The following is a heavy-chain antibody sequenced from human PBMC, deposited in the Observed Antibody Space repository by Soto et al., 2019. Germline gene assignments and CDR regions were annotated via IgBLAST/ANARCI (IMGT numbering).Heavy chain of an antibody. CDR3: ARGPFVPYDYVWGRYSH. J-gene: IGHJ4*02. Sequence: ASVKVSCKASGYTFTGYYMHWVRQAPGQGLEWMGWINPNSGGTNYAQKFQGWVTMTRDTSISTAYMELSRLRSDDTAVYYCARGPFVPYDYVWGRYSHWGQGTLVPVSS. V-gene: IGHV1-2*04. D-gene: IGHD3-16*01. CDR1: GYTFTGYY. CDR2: INPNSGGT.